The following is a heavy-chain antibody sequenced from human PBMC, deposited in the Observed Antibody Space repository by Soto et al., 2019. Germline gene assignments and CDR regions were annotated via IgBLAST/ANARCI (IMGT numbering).Heavy chain of an antibody. CDR2: ISDYNGNT. Sequence: GASVMGFSNDSGYTFTSYVISWVRQAPGQGLEWIGWISDYNGNTNYAQKLPGRVTMTTDTYTSQAYMELRRLRSDETAVYQCEIRLRGYIGDDHAVFQPSYYYYALDVWG. V-gene: IGHV1-18*01. J-gene: IGHJ6*01. CDR3: EIRLRGYIGDDHAVFQPSYYYYALDV. CDR1: GYTFTSYV. D-gene: IGHD4-17*01.